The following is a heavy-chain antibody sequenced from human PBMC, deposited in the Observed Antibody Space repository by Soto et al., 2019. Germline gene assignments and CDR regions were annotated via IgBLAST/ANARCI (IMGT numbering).Heavy chain of an antibody. J-gene: IGHJ4*02. CDR2: ISSNGGST. CDR3: ARQWLDSYYFDY. CDR1: GFTFSSYA. Sequence: EVPLVESWGGLVQPGGSLRLSCAASGFTFSSYAMHWVRQAPGKGLEYVSAISSNGGSTYYANSVKGRFTISRDNSKNTLDLQMGSLRAEDMAVYYCARQWLDSYYFDYWGQGTLVTVSS. D-gene: IGHD6-19*01. V-gene: IGHV3-64*01.